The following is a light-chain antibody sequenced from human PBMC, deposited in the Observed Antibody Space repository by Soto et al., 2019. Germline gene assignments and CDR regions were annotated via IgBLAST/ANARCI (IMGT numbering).Light chain of an antibody. CDR2: DAS. Sequence: DIQMTQSPSSLSASVGDRVTITCRASQGISNYLAWYQEKPGKVPKLLIYDASTLQSGVPSRFSGSGSGTDFTLAISSLQPEDVATYYFQKYNSAPWTFGQGTKVEIK. CDR3: QKYNSAPWT. V-gene: IGKV1-27*01. CDR1: QGISNY. J-gene: IGKJ1*01.